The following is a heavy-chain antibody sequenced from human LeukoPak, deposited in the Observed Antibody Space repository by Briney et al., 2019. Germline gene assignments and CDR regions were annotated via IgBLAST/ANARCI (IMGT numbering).Heavy chain of an antibody. CDR2: ISYTGTYI. Sequence: PGGSLRLSCAASAFSLSAYNMNWVRQAPGKGLEWVSSISYTGTYIYYADSVKGRFTVSRDNAKNSLYLQMNSLRAEDTAVYYCATLWAARVYWGQGTLVTVSS. CDR1: AFSLSAYN. V-gene: IGHV3-21*01. D-gene: IGHD6-6*01. J-gene: IGHJ4*02. CDR3: ATLWAARVY.